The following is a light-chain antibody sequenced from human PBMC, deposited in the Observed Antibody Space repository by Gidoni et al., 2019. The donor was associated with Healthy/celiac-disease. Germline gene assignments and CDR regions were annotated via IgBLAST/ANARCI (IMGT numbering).Light chain of an antibody. CDR3: QQYGSSPLT. Sequence: ELVLTPSPVTLSLSPGERATLSCRASQSVSSSYLAWYQQKPGQAPRLLIYGASSRATGIPDRFSGSGSGTDFTLTISRLEPEDFAVYYCQQYGSSPLTFGGGTKVEIK. CDR2: GAS. V-gene: IGKV3-20*01. CDR1: QSVSSSY. J-gene: IGKJ4*01.